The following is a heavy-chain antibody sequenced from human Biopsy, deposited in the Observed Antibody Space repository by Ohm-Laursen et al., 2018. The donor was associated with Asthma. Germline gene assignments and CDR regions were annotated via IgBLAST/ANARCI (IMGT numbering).Heavy chain of an antibody. CDR2: VHSSGST. Sequence: SDTLSLTCIVSPGSINDYYWNWIRQFPRKGLEGIGYVHSSGSTRFNPSLKSRVTVSVDTSVDQVSLKLSSVSAADTAIYYCARATSTWSQSGPHFFDHWGPGTLVTVSS. CDR3: ARATSTWSQSGPHFFDH. J-gene: IGHJ5*02. V-gene: IGHV4-59*07. CDR1: PGSINDYY. D-gene: IGHD6-13*01.